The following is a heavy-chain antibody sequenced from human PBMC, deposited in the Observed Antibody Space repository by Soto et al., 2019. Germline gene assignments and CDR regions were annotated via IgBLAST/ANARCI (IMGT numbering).Heavy chain of an antibody. V-gene: IGHV3-48*01. J-gene: IGHJ4*02. Sequence: EVQLVESGGGLVQPGGSLRLSCAASGFTVSTYSMNWVRQVPGKGLEWVSFISSTSSTVYYADSVKGRFTISRDNAKNSLYLQMSSLRAEDTAVYYCTTDRAYPDDWGRGTLVTVSS. CDR1: GFTVSTYS. CDR2: ISSTSSTV. CDR3: TTDRAYPDD.